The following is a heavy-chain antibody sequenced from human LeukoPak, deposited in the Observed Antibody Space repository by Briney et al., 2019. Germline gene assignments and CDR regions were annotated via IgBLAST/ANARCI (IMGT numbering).Heavy chain of an antibody. CDR2: ISWDGGST. CDR1: GFTFDDYT. D-gene: IGHD1-26*01. CDR3: AKDMTVGEWELLQIAFDI. J-gene: IGHJ3*02. Sequence: SGGSLRLSCAASGFTFDDYTMHWVRQAPGKGLEWVSLISWDGGSTYYADSVKGRFTISRDNSKNSLYLQMNSLRTEDTALYYCAKDMTVGEWELLQIAFDIWGQGTMVTVSS. V-gene: IGHV3-43*01.